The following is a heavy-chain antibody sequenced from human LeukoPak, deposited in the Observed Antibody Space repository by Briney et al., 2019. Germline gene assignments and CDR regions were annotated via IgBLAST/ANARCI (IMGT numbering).Heavy chain of an antibody. Sequence: PSETLSLTCAVYGGSFSGYYWSWARQPPGKGLEWIGEINHSGSTNYNPSLKSRVTISVDTSKNQFSLKLSSVTAADTAVYYCARRRTMVRGVVPFDYWGQGTLVTVSS. CDR3: ARRRTMVRGVVPFDY. CDR1: GGSFSGYY. CDR2: INHSGST. V-gene: IGHV4-34*01. D-gene: IGHD3-10*01. J-gene: IGHJ4*02.